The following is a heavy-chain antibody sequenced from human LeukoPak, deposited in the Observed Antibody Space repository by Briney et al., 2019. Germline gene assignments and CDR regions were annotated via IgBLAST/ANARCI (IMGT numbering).Heavy chain of an antibody. Sequence: GGSLRLSCAASGFTFSSYAMNWVRQAPGKGLEWVSTISASGPYYADAVRGRFTISRDNSRNTLSLQMDSLRAEDTAVYYCAKDHESDGYPCLDHWGLGTLVTVSS. CDR2: ISASGP. CDR1: GFTFSSYA. CDR3: AKDHESDGYPCLDH. J-gene: IGHJ4*02. D-gene: IGHD3-22*01. V-gene: IGHV3-23*01.